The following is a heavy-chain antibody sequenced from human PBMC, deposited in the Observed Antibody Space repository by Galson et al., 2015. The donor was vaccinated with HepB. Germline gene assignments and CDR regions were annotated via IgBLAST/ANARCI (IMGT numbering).Heavy chain of an antibody. CDR1: GGSFSGMC. D-gene: IGHD5-24*01. Sequence: ETLSLTCAVYGGSFSGMCWNWIRQSPGKGLEWIGEISYNGGTNYNPSLKSRVSISVDKSKNQFSLKLSSVTAADTAVYYCARRKGDETFYYYVMDVWSQGSTVTVSS. J-gene: IGHJ6*02. CDR3: ARRKGDETFYYYVMDV. CDR2: ISYNGGT. V-gene: IGHV4-34*01.